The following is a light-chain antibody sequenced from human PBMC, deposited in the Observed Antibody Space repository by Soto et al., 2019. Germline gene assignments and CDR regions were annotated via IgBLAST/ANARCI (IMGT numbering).Light chain of an antibody. V-gene: IGLV1-40*01. CDR1: SSNIGAGYD. CDR2: GNS. J-gene: IGLJ1*01. CDR3: QSYDSSLSGWV. Sequence: QSVLTQPPSVSGAPGQRVTITCTGSSSNIGAGYDVHWYQQLPGTAPKLLIYGNSNRPSGVPDRFSGSKSGTSASLAITGLQAEDEADYYCQSYDSSLSGWVFGTWTKVTVL.